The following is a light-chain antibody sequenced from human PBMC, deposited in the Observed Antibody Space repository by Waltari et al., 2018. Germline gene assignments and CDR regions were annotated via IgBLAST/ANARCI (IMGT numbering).Light chain of an antibody. CDR2: RDT. CDR3: QSADSSGTEWV. V-gene: IGLV3-25*03. J-gene: IGLJ3*02. Sequence: SYELTQPPSVSVSPGQTARISCSGNELPNQYAYWFQQKPGQAPILLIFRDTKRPSGIPERFSGSSSGTTVTLTISGVQAEDEADYFCQSADSSGTEWVFGGGTRLTVL. CDR1: ELPNQY.